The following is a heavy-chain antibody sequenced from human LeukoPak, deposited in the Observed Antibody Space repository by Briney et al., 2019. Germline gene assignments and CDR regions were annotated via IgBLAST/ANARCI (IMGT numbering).Heavy chain of an antibody. Sequence: ESGGSLRLSCAASGFTFSDYAISWVRQAPGKGLEWVAGIVSIGSSIYDADSVKGRFTVSRDNSRNTVYLHMDSLRAEDTGVYYCAIAGKQWLAEIDYWGQGTLVTVSS. J-gene: IGHJ4*02. CDR3: AIAGKQWLAEIDY. V-gene: IGHV3-23*01. CDR2: IVSIGSSI. CDR1: GFTFSDYA. D-gene: IGHD6-19*01.